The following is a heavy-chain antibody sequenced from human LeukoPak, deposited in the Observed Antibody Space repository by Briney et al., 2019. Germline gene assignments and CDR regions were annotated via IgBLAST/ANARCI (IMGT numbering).Heavy chain of an antibody. Sequence: QPGGSLRLSCAASGFTFTRYDMHWVRQAPGKGLEWVAVISNDESNKDYGNSVKGRFTIARDNSKNTLYLQMNSLRVEDTAVYYCVLGHYGGLFDNWGQGALVTVSS. CDR3: VLGHYGGLFDN. CDR1: GFTFTRYD. CDR2: ISNDESNK. V-gene: IGHV3-30-3*01. D-gene: IGHD4-23*01. J-gene: IGHJ4*02.